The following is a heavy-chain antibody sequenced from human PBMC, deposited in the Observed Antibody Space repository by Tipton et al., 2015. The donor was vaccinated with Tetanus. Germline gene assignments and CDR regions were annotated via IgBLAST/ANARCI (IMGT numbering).Heavy chain of an antibody. Sequence: QVQLVQSGAEVKKPGASVKVSCEASGYTFSIYAIGWVRQAPGQGLEWVGWISADTDNTNYAQKFQGRVTMTTEASTSPAYMELRGLRSDDTAVYYCARGPLMGSTRWFDPGGQGTLVTVSS. D-gene: IGHD1-26*01. J-gene: IGHJ5*02. V-gene: IGHV1-18*01. CDR2: ISADTDNT. CDR1: GYTFSIYA. CDR3: ARGPLMGSTRWFDP.